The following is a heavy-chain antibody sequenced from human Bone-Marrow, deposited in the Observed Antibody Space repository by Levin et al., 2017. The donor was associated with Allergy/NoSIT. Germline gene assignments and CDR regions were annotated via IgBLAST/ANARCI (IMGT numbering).Heavy chain of an antibody. CDR1: GFIFSTYA. J-gene: IGHJ4*02. CDR3: ARTGDCSSTGCYLPFDY. Sequence: AGESLKISCAASGFIFSTYAMHWVRQAPGKGLEYVSTISNDGGSTYYANSVKGRFTISRDNSKDTLYLQMGSLRAEDMAVYYCARTGDCSSTGCYLPFDYWGQGTLVTVSS. CDR2: ISNDGGST. D-gene: IGHD2-2*01. V-gene: IGHV3-64*01.